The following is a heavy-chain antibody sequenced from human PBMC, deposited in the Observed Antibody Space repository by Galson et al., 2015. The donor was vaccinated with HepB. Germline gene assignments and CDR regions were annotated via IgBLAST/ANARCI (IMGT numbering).Heavy chain of an antibody. J-gene: IGHJ4*02. D-gene: IGHD6-19*01. V-gene: IGHV2-70*01. CDR3: ARVIAVAGSSDY. Sequence: PALVTPTPTLTLTCTFSGFSLSTSGMCVSWIRQPPGKALEWLALIDWDDDKYYSTSLKTRLTISKDTSKNQVVLTMTNLDPVDTATYYCARVIAVAGSSDYWGQGTLVTVSS. CDR1: GFSLSTSGMC. CDR2: IDWDDDK.